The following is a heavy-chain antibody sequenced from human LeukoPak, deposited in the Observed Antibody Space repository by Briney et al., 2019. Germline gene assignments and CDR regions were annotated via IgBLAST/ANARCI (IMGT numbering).Heavy chain of an antibody. J-gene: IGHJ4*02. CDR2: NYSGGST. D-gene: IGHD2-8*01. CDR3: ARGSRNVYFDY. CDR1: GFTVSSNF. Sequence: GGSLRLSCAASGFTVSSNFMSWVRQAPGKGLEWVSVNYSGGSTYYADSVKGRFTISGDNSKNTLYLQMNSLRPEDTAVYYCARGSRNVYFDYWGQGTLVTVSS. V-gene: IGHV3-66*02.